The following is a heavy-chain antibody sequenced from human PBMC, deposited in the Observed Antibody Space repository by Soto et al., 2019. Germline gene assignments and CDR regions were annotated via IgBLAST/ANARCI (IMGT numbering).Heavy chain of an antibody. Sequence: EVQLGESGGGLVQPGGSLRLSCAASGFSVSSHYMSWVRQSPGKGLEWVSVVYSGGSAYYADSVKGRFSSSKDNSKNSLYLQMNGLTVEDSGVYYCTGDSDKPYWGQGTLVTVAS. D-gene: IGHD3-9*01. CDR2: VYSGGSA. J-gene: IGHJ4*02. V-gene: IGHV3-66*01. CDR3: TGDSDKPY. CDR1: GFSVSSHY.